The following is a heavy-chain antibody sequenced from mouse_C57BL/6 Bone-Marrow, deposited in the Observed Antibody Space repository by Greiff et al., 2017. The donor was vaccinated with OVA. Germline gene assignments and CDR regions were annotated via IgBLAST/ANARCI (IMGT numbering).Heavy chain of an antibody. V-gene: IGHV1-19*01. CDR1: GYTFTDYY. CDR2: INPYNGGT. CDR3: ARCDGYPFDD. D-gene: IGHD2-3*01. Sequence: VQLQQSGPVLVKPGASVKMSCKASGYTFTDYYMNWVKQSHGKSLEWIGVINPYNGGTSYNQKFKGKATLTVDKSSSTAYMELNSLTSEESAVYYCARCDGYPFDDWGQGTTLTVSS. J-gene: IGHJ2*01.